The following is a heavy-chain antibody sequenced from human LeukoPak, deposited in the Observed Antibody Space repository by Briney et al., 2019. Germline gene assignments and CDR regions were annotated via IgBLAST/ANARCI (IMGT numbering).Heavy chain of an antibody. CDR1: GFSVSNNY. J-gene: IGHJ4*02. Sequence: GGSLRLSCAASGFSVSNNYMSWVRQAPGKGLKWVSGIYDGGGTYYADSVKGRFTISRDNFKNTVYLQVYSLRAEDTTMYYCARAFQYGSGSHPYSLWGQGTVVTVSS. CDR3: ARAFQYGSGSHPYSL. V-gene: IGHV3-66*01. D-gene: IGHD3-10*01. CDR2: IYDGGGT.